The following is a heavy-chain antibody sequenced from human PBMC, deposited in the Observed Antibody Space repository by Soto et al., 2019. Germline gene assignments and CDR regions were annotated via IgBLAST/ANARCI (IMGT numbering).Heavy chain of an antibody. J-gene: IGHJ4*02. CDR2: ISAYNGNT. D-gene: IGHD6-19*01. CDR3: ARDKHSSGWYPQPHFHY. V-gene: IGHV1-18*01. Sequence: ASVKVSCKASGYTFTSYGISWVRQAPGQGLEWMGWISAYNGNTNYAQKLQGRVTMTTDTSTSTAYMELRSLRSDDTAVYYCARDKHSSGWYPQPHFHYRGQGTLVTVSS. CDR1: GYTFTSYG.